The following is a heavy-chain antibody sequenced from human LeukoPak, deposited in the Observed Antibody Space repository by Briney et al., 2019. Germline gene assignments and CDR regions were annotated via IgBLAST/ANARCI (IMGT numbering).Heavy chain of an antibody. J-gene: IGHJ3*02. CDR1: GGSISSGGYY. Sequence: PSQTLSLTCTVSGGSISSGGYYWSWIRQHPGKGLEWIGYIYYSGSTYYNPSLKSRVTISVDTSKNQFSLKLSSVTAADTAVYYCARCRDGYNLNAFDIWGQGTMVTVSS. V-gene: IGHV4-31*03. CDR2: IYYSGST. D-gene: IGHD5-12*01. CDR3: ARCRDGYNLNAFDI.